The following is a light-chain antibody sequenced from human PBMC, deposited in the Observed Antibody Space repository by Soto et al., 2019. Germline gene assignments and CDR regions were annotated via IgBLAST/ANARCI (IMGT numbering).Light chain of an antibody. CDR1: SSDVGTYNL. CDR2: DVT. J-gene: IGLJ1*01. Sequence: QSVLTQPASASGSPGQSITISCTGTSSDVGTYNLVSWYQQHPGNVPKLIIFDVTKRPSGVSNRFSGSKSGNTASLTISGLQAEDEAPYYCYSYAGGISVFGTGTKVTVL. V-gene: IGLV2-23*02. CDR3: YSYAGGISV.